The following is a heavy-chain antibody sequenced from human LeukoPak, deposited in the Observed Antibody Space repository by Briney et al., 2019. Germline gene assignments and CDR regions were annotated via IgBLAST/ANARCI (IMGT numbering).Heavy chain of an antibody. D-gene: IGHD2-15*01. CDR2: IYHSGST. Sequence: SETLSLTCAVSGYSISSGYYWGWIRQPPGKGLEWIGSIYHSGSTYYNPSLKSRVTISVDTSKNQFSLKLSSVTAADTAVYYCARIGCSGGSCYFDGWGQGTQVTVSS. CDR3: ARIGCSGGSCYFDG. CDR1: GYSISSGYY. V-gene: IGHV4-38-2*01. J-gene: IGHJ4*02.